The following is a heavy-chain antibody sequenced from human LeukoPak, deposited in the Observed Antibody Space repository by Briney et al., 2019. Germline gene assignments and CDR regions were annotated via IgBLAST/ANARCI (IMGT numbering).Heavy chain of an antibody. Sequence: ASVTVSFKGSGYTFTSYYMHWVRQAPGQGLEWMGLINPSGCSTSYPQKFQGRVTINRDRSTSTVYMELSSLRSEDTAVYYCYVVVVAAGFDYWGQGTLVTVSS. CDR1: GYTFTSYY. CDR3: YVVVVAAGFDY. J-gene: IGHJ4*02. CDR2: INPSGCST. D-gene: IGHD2-15*01. V-gene: IGHV1-46*01.